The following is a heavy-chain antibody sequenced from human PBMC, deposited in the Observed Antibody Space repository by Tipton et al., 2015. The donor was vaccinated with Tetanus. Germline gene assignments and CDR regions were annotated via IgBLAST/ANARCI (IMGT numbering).Heavy chain of an antibody. V-gene: IGHV3-74*01. J-gene: IGHJ6*02. D-gene: IGHD2-8*01. CDR2: INPDGRRT. CDR3: ARRSLLNYGLDV. CDR1: GLTLRLYD. Sequence: SLRLSCAASGLTLRLYDMNWVPQPPPKGLEWISRINPDGRRTNYADSVKGRFTISRDHAKNTVYLQMNSLRAEDTAVYFCARRSLLNYGLDVWGQGTTVTVSS.